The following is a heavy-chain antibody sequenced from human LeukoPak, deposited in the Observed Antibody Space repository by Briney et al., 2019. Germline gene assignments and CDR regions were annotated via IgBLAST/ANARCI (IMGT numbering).Heavy chain of an antibody. J-gene: IGHJ4*02. CDR1: GFTFSNYW. CDR3: ASTNTFDY. Sequence: GGSLILSCAASGFTFSNYWMNWVRQAPGKGLEWVANVKHDGSEKNYVDSVKGRFTISRDNAKNSLYLRLNSLRAEDTAVYYCASTNTFDYWGQGTLVTVSS. V-gene: IGHV3-7*02. CDR2: VKHDGSEK.